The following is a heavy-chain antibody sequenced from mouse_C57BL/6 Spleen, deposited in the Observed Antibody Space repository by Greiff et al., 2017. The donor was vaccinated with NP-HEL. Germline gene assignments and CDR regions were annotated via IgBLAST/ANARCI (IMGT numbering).Heavy chain of an antibody. CDR2: IYPRSGNT. D-gene: IGHD2-4*01. Sequence: VQLQQSGAELARPGASVKLSCKASGYTFTSYGISWVKQRTGQGLEWIGEIYPRSGNTYYNEKFKGKATLTADKSSSTAYMELRSLTSEDSAVYFCAREGIYYDYWFAYWGQGTLVTVSA. CDR3: AREGIYYDYWFAY. CDR1: GYTFTSYG. J-gene: IGHJ3*01. V-gene: IGHV1-81*01.